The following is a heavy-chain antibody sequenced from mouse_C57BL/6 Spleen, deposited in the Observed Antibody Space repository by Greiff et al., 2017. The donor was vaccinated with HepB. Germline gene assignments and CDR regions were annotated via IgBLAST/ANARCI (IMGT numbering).Heavy chain of an antibody. CDR3: ARSGLSSSAWFAY. Sequence: DVQLQESGPGLVKPSQSLSLTCSVTGYSITSGYYWNWIRQFPGNKLEWMGYISYDGSNNYNPSLKNRISITRDTSKNQFFLKLNSVTTEDTATYYCARSGLSSSAWFAYWGQGTLVTVSA. J-gene: IGHJ3*01. D-gene: IGHD1-1*01. CDR2: ISYDGSN. CDR1: GYSITSGYY. V-gene: IGHV3-6*01.